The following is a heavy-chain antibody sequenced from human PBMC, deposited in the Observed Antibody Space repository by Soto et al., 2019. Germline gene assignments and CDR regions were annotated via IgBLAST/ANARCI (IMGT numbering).Heavy chain of an antibody. CDR2: TNAGNGNT. V-gene: IGHV1-3*01. CDR1: GYSFTTFG. J-gene: IGHJ4*02. D-gene: IGHD2-2*01. Sequence: QVQLVQSGAEVKKPGASVKVSCKASGYSFTTFGIHWVRQAPGQRPEWMGWTNAGNGNTRHSQRFQGKVTITRDTSATSVYMELSSLRSEDTSVYYCARSSVPPDCSRTSCYSVDYWGQGTLVTVSS. CDR3: ARSSVPPDCSRTSCYSVDY.